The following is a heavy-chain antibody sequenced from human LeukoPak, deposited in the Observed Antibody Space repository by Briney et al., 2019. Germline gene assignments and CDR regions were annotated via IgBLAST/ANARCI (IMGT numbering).Heavy chain of an antibody. V-gene: IGHV3-23*01. CDR1: GFTFSSYG. D-gene: IGHD3-16*02. Sequence: PGGSLRLSCAASGFTFSSYGMSWVRQAPEKGLEWVSAISGSGGSTYYADSVKGRFTISGDNSKNTLYLQMNSLRAEDTAVYYCAKGGSYRDYYFDYWGQGTLVTVSS. CDR2: ISGSGGST. J-gene: IGHJ4*02. CDR3: AKGGSYRDYYFDY.